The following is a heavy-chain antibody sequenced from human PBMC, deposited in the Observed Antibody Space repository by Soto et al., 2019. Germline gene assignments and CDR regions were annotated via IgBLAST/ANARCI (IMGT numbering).Heavy chain of an antibody. V-gene: IGHV4-34*01. CDR2: INDRGSI. CDR1: GGSFSGYY. D-gene: IGHD3-9*01. Sequence: QVQLQQWGAGPLRPLETLSLTCGVSGGSFSGYYWAWIRQSPGKGLAWIGEINDRGSINYNPSLKSRVSMSVHTSKNHYSLNLRSVTAAATAVYYCARESPDILTGPPWVWYFDLWGRGTLVTVSS. CDR3: ARESPDILTGPPWVWYFDL. J-gene: IGHJ2*01.